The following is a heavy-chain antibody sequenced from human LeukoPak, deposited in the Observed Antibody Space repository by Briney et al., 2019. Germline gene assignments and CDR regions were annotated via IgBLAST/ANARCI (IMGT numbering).Heavy chain of an antibody. D-gene: IGHD3-22*01. CDR1: GGSISSYY. J-gene: IGHJ6*03. CDR3: VRVIGAPNYYYYMDV. CDR2: IDYSGST. Sequence: SETLSLTCTVSGGSISSYYWSWIRQPPGKGLEWIGSIDYSGSTYYNPSLKSRATISIDTSKNQLSLKLSPVTAADTAVYYCVRVIGAPNYYYYMDVWGKGTTVTVSS. V-gene: IGHV4-39*07.